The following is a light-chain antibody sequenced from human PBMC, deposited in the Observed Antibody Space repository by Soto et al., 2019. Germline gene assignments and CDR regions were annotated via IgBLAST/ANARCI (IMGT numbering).Light chain of an antibody. CDR2: GAS. CDR3: QQYGSSPRT. Sequence: EIVMTQSPATLSVSPGERATLSCRASQSVGSTLVWYQQKPGQAPRLLISGASTRAAGIPDRFSGSWSGTDFTLTISRLEPEDFAVYYCQQYGSSPRTFGQGTKVEIK. V-gene: IGKV3-20*01. CDR1: QSVGST. J-gene: IGKJ1*01.